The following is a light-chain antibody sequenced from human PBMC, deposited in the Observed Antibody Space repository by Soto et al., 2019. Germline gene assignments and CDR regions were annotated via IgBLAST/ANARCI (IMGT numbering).Light chain of an antibody. CDR2: GAS. CDR3: QQYGNSPQT. J-gene: IGKJ1*01. Sequence: EIVLTQSPGTLSLSPGERATLSCRVSQSFSNSYLAWYQQKPGQAPRLLIYGASSRATGIPDRFSGSGSGTDFTLTISRLEPEDFAVYYCQQYGNSPQTFGQGTKVEIK. V-gene: IGKV3-20*01. CDR1: QSFSNSY.